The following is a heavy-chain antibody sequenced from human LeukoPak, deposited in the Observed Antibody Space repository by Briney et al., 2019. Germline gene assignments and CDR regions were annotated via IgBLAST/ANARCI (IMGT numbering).Heavy chain of an antibody. CDR1: GGSISSSSYY. CDR2: IYYSGST. Sequence: SETLSLTCTVSGGSISSSSYYWGWIRQPPGKGLEWIGSIYYSGSTYYNPSLKSRVTISVDTSKNQFSLKLSSATAADTAVYYCARVGDGIAVAGTYYMDVWGKGTTVTVSS. D-gene: IGHD6-19*01. V-gene: IGHV4-39*07. CDR3: ARVGDGIAVAGTYYMDV. J-gene: IGHJ6*03.